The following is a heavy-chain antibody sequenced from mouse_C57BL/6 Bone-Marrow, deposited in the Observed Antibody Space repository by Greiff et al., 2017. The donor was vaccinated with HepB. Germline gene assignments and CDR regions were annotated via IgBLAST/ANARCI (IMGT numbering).Heavy chain of an antibody. Sequence: EVMLVESGAELVRPGASVKLSCTASGFNIKDDYMHWVKQRPEQGLEWIGWIDPENGDTEYASKFQGKATITADTSSNTAYLQLSSLTSEDTAVYYCTTAVQSGFDYYAMDYWGQGTSVTVSS. CDR1: GFNIKDDY. V-gene: IGHV14-4*01. J-gene: IGHJ4*01. D-gene: IGHD1-3*01. CDR3: TTAVQSGFDYYAMDY. CDR2: IDPENGDT.